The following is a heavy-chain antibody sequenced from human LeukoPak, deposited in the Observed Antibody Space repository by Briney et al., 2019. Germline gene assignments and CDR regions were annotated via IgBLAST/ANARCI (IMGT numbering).Heavy chain of an antibody. J-gene: IGHJ4*02. CDR1: GDSINTYY. CDR3: ARLVAYCSSTSCSDY. Sequence: SETLSLTCTVSGDSINTYYWSWIRQPPGKGLEWIGYIYDSGSTNYNPSLKSRVTISVDTSKNQFSLKLSSVTAADTAVYYCARLVAYCSSTSCSDYWGQGTLVTVSS. D-gene: IGHD2-2*01. V-gene: IGHV4-59*01. CDR2: IYDSGST.